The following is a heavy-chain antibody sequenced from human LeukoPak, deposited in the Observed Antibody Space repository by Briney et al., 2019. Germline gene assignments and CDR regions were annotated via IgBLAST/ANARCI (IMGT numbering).Heavy chain of an antibody. CDR1: GGTFSSYA. CDR3: ARNYYDSSGYQGWFDP. D-gene: IGHD3-22*01. V-gene: IGHV1-69*04. J-gene: IGHJ5*02. Sequence: ASVKVSCKASGGTFSSYAISWVRQAPGQGLEWMGRIIPILGIANYAQKFQGRVTITADKSTSTAYMELSSLRSEDTAVYYCARNYYDSSGYQGWFDPWGQGTLVTVSS. CDR2: IIPILGIA.